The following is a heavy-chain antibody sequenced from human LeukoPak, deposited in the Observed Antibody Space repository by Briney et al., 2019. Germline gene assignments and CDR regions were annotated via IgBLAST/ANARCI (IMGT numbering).Heavy chain of an antibody. V-gene: IGHV4-59*01. CDR3: ARSNYCDSSGYLYYYFYYMDV. J-gene: IGHJ6*03. CDR2: IYYSGST. Sequence: SETLSLTCTVSGGSISSYYWSWIRQPPGKGLEWIGYIYYSGSTNYNPSLKSRVTISVDTSKNRFSLKLSSVTAADTAVYYCARSNYCDSSGYLYYYFYYMDVGGKGTTVTVSS. CDR1: GGSISSYY. D-gene: IGHD3-22*01.